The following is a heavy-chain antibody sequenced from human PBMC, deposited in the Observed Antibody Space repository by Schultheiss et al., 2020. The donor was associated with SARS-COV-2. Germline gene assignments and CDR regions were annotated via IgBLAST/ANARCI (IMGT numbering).Heavy chain of an antibody. CDR1: GFTFSSYG. Sequence: GGSLRLSCAASGFTFSSYGMHWVRQAPGKGLEWVAVIWYDGSNKYYADSVKGRFTISRDNSKNTLYLQMNSLRAEDTAVYYCAKDPGHLGGKYSSSHQKFALGRFDYWGQGTLVTVSS. CDR2: IWYDGSNK. V-gene: IGHV3-33*06. J-gene: IGHJ4*02. D-gene: IGHD6-6*01. CDR3: AKDPGHLGGKYSSSHQKFALGRFDY.